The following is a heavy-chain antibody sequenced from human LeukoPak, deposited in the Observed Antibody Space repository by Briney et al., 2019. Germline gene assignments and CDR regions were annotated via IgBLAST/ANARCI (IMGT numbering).Heavy chain of an antibody. CDR3: ARDFWGTMVRAASMDV. CDR1: GDAFNSHT. CDR2: LIPSFGIP. D-gene: IGHD3-10*01. Sequence: ASVKVSCKASGDAFNSHTINWVRQAPGQGLEWVGSLIPSFGIPSYAQKFKGRVTISADTSTTTAFMDLTSLRSEDTAVYYCARDFWGTMVRAASMDVWGQGTTVTVSS. J-gene: IGHJ6*02. V-gene: IGHV1-69*10.